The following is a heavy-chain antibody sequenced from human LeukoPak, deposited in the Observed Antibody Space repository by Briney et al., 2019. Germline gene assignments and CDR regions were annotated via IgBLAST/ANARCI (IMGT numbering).Heavy chain of an antibody. V-gene: IGHV3-15*01. Sequence: GGSLRLSCRASGFTLSNAWMSWVRQAPGKGLEWVGRIKSKSNGGTTDYTAPVKGRFAISRDDSKNTLYLQMSSLETEDTAVYYCTTEFVSGYYFDYWGQGTLVTVSS. J-gene: IGHJ4*02. CDR3: TTEFVSGYYFDY. CDR2: IKSKSNGGTT. D-gene: IGHD6-19*01. CDR1: GFTLSNAW.